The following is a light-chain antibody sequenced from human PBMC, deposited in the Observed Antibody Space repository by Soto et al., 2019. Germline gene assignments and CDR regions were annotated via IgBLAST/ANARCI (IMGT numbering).Light chain of an antibody. J-gene: IGKJ4*01. CDR1: RSVGNY. CDR3: QQRNTWPPLT. Sequence: EIVLTQSPATLSLSPGERATLSCRASRSVGNYLAWYQQKPGQAPRLLIYDASNRATGIPARFSGSGSGTDFTLTISSLEPEDFAVYYCQQRNTWPPLTFGGGTKVEI. V-gene: IGKV3-11*01. CDR2: DAS.